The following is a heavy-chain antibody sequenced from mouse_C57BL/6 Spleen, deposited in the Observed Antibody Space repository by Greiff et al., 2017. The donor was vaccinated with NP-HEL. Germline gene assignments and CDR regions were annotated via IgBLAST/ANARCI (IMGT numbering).Heavy chain of an antibody. D-gene: IGHD1-1*01. J-gene: IGHJ3*01. CDR1: GFSLTSYG. V-gene: IGHV2-6*01. CDR2: IWGDGST. Sequence: QVQLKESGPGLVAPSQCLSITCTVSGFSLTSYGVDWVRQSPGKGLEWLGVIWGDGSTNYNSALKSRLSISKDNSKSQVFLQMNSLQTDDTAMYYCASEGNGGFAYWGQGTLVTVSA. CDR3: ASEGNGGFAY.